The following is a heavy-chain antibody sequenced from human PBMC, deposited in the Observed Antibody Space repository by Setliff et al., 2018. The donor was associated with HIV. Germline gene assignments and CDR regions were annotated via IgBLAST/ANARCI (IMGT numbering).Heavy chain of an antibody. V-gene: IGHV1-18*01. D-gene: IGHD6-19*01. CDR1: GYTFTSYG. J-gene: IGHJ4*02. CDR2: ISAYNGNT. Sequence: ASVKVSCKASGYTFTSYGISWVRQAPGQGPEWMGWISAYNGNTNYAQKLQGRVTMTTGTSTNTAYMELRSLRSDDTAIYYCTRDLGSSGWLSFFDYWGQGTLVTVSS. CDR3: TRDLGSSGWLSFFDY.